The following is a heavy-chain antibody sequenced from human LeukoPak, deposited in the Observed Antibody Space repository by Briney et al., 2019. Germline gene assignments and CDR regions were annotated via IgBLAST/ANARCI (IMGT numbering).Heavy chain of an antibody. Sequence: GGSLRLSCVASGFTFSSYAMSWVRQSPGKGLEWVSAISDNARSTYYTDSVKGRFTISRDNSKNTLYLQMNSLRAEDTAIYYCVGYTGSYRSNYWGQGTLVTVSS. CDR3: VGYTGSYRSNY. CDR1: GFTFSSYA. J-gene: IGHJ4*02. CDR2: ISDNARST. D-gene: IGHD3-10*01. V-gene: IGHV3-23*01.